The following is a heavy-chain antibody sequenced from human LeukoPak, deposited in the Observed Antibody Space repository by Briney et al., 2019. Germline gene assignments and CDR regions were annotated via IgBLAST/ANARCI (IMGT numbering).Heavy chain of an antibody. Sequence: GGSLRLSCAASGFTFSSYAMSWVRQAPGKGLEWVPGISGSGGSTYYADSVEGRFTISRDNSKNTLYLQMNSLRAEDTAVYYCARDYDFWSGFPPLFDYWGQGTLVTVSS. V-gene: IGHV3-23*01. CDR1: GFTFSSYA. CDR3: ARDYDFWSGFPPLFDY. J-gene: IGHJ4*02. CDR2: ISGSGGST. D-gene: IGHD3-3*01.